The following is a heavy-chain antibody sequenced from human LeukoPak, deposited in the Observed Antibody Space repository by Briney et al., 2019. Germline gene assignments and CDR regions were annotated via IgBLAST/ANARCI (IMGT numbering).Heavy chain of an antibody. CDR3: AKASWGSASSYYYYMDV. CDR1: GFTVISYA. Sequence: GVSLRLSCAASGFTVISYAMSWVRQGPGKGLEWVSAISGSGGSTSYADSVKGRFTMSRDNSKKTLYLQMNSLRAEDTAVHYCAKASWGSASSYYYYMDVWGKGTTVTVSS. CDR2: ISGSGGST. V-gene: IGHV3-23*01. D-gene: IGHD3-10*01. J-gene: IGHJ6*03.